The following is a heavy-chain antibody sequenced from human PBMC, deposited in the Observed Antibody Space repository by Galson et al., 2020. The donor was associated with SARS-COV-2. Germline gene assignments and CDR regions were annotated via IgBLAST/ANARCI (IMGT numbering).Heavy chain of an antibody. CDR2: INHSGST. V-gene: IGHV4-34*01. CDR3: ARGRDNRKSGWYYY. D-gene: IGHD6-19*01. J-gene: IGHJ4*02. Sequence: SETMSLTCAVYGGSFSGYYWSWIRQPPGKGLEWIGEINHSGSTNYNPSLKSRVTISVDTSKNQFSLKLSSVTAADTAVYYCARGRDNRKSGWYYYWGQGTLVTVSS. CDR1: GGSFSGYY.